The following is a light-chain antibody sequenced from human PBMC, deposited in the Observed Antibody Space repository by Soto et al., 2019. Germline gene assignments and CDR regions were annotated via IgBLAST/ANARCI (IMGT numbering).Light chain of an antibody. V-gene: IGKV1-33*01. Sequence: DVQMTQSPSSLSASVGDRVTITCQASQVIYNYLNWFQHIPGKDPKLLIYDASNLETGVPSRFSGSGSGTDFTFTISSLQPEDIATYYCQQYDTPPYTFAQGTNLELK. CDR1: QVIYNY. CDR3: QQYDTPPYT. CDR2: DAS. J-gene: IGKJ2*01.